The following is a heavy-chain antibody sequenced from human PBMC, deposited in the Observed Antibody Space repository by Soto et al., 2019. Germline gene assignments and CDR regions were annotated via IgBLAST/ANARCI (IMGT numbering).Heavy chain of an antibody. Sequence: SETLSLTCAVSGGSISSSNWWSWVRQPPGKGLEWIGEIYHSGSTNYNPSLKSRVTISVDKSKNQFSLKLSSVTAADTAVYYCARAPLNSSSWYRHYYYGMDVWGQGTTVTVSS. CDR2: IYHSGST. J-gene: IGHJ6*02. V-gene: IGHV4-4*02. CDR1: GGSISSSNW. CDR3: ARAPLNSSSWYRHYYYGMDV. D-gene: IGHD6-13*01.